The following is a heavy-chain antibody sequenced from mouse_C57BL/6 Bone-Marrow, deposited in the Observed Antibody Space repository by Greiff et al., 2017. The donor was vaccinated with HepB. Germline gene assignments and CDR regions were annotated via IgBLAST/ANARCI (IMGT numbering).Heavy chain of an antibody. CDR3: AREDYYGKDYAMDY. D-gene: IGHD1-1*01. CDR1: GFTFSDYG. Sequence: DVMLVESGGGLVKPGGSLKLSCAASGFTFSDYGMHWVRQAPEKGLEWVAYISSGSSTIYYADTVKGRFTISRDNAKNTLFLQMTSLRSEDTAMYYCAREDYYGKDYAMDYWGQGTSVTVSS. V-gene: IGHV5-17*01. CDR2: ISSGSSTI. J-gene: IGHJ4*01.